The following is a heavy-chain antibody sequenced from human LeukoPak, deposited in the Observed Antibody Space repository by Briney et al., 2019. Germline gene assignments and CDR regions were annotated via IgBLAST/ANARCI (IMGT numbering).Heavy chain of an antibody. CDR2: IYTSGST. J-gene: IGHJ3*02. D-gene: IGHD2-2*02. V-gene: IGHV4-4*07. CDR3: ARVFIVVVPAAIIDAFDI. Sequence: SETLSLTCTVSGGSISSCYWSWIRQPAGKGLEWIGRIYTSGSTNYNPSLKSRVTMSVDTSKNQFSLKLSSVTAADTAVYYCARVFIVVVPAAIIDAFDIWGQGTMVTVYS. CDR1: GGSISSCY.